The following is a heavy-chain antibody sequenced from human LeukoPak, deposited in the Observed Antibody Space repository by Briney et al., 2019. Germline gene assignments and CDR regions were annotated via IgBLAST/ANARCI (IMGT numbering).Heavy chain of an antibody. Sequence: GGSLRLSCAAPGFTFSSYAMHWVRQAPGKGLEYVSAISSNGGTTYYANSVKGRFTISRDNSKNTLYLQMGSLGAEDMAVYYCARDSVRGSTSLLNWFDPWGQGTLVTVSS. D-gene: IGHD2-2*01. CDR3: ARDSVRGSTSLLNWFDP. V-gene: IGHV3-64*01. J-gene: IGHJ5*02. CDR1: GFTFSSYA. CDR2: ISSNGGTT.